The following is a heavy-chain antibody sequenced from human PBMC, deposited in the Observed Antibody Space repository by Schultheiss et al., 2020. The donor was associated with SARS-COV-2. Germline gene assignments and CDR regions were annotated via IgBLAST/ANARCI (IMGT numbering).Heavy chain of an antibody. CDR1: GASISGGDYY. D-gene: IGHD3-16*01. CDR2: IDYSGRI. V-gene: IGHV4-30-4*02. CDR3: ARMPSKVAGGIDS. Sequence: SETLSLTCTVSGASISGGDYYWSWIRQTPGKGLEWIGYIDYSGRIFYNPSLKSRVTISVDTSKNQFSLKLSSVTAADTAVYYCARMPSKVAGGIDSWGQGTLVTVSS. J-gene: IGHJ4*02.